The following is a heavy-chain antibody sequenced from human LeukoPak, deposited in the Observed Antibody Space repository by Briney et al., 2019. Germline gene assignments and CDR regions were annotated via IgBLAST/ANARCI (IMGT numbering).Heavy chain of an antibody. CDR3: AKDSLPGYSSSGNYFDY. Sequence: GGSLRLSCAASGFTFSSYAMSWVRQAPGKGLEWVSAISGSGGSTYYADSVKGRFTISRDNSKNTLYLQMNSLRAEDTAVYYCAKDSLPGYSSSGNYFDYWGQGTLVTVSS. CDR2: ISGSGGST. V-gene: IGHV3-23*01. J-gene: IGHJ4*02. D-gene: IGHD6-13*01. CDR1: GFTFSSYA.